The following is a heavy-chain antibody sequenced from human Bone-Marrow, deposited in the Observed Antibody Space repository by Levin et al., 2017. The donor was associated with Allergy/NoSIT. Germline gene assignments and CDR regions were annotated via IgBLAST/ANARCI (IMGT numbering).Heavy chain of an antibody. CDR2: IYTSGNT. V-gene: IGHV4-61*09. D-gene: IGHD5-24*01. J-gene: IGHJ6*03. CDR1: GVSLTSGNYY. CDR3: ARVLQYYYYYMDV. Sequence: SPTLSLPCTVSGVSLTSGNYYWSWIRQPAGKGLEWIGHIYTSGNTNYNPSLKSRVTISVDTSKNQFSLKLRSVTAADTAVYYCARVLQYYYYYMDVWGKGTTVTVSS.